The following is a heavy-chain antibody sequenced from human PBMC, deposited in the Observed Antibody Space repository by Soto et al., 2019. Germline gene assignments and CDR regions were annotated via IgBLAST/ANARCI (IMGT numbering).Heavy chain of an antibody. J-gene: IGHJ4*02. D-gene: IGHD5-12*01. CDR2: IYYSGST. CDR3: ARAPRGYSGYDPSYFDY. CDR1: GGSVSSGSYY. V-gene: IGHV4-61*01. Sequence: PSETLSLTWTVSGGSVSSGSYYRSWIRQPPGKGLEWIGYIYYSGSTNYNPSLKSRVTISVDTSKNQFSLKLSSVTAADTAVYYCARAPRGYSGYDPSYFDYWGQGTLVTVSS.